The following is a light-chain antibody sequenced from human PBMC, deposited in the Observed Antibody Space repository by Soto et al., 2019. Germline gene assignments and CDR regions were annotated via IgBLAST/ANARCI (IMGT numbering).Light chain of an antibody. Sequence: DIQMTQSPSTLSASVGDRVTITCRASPSISNWLAWYQQKPGKAPKLLIYDASSLESGVPSRFSGSGSGTEFTLTISSLQPDDFATYYCQQYNSYSGTFGQGTKVDIK. CDR3: QQYNSYSGT. CDR2: DAS. V-gene: IGKV1-5*01. J-gene: IGKJ1*01. CDR1: PSISNW.